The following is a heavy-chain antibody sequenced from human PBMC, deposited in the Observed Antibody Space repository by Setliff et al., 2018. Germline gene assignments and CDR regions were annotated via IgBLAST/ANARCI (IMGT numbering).Heavy chain of an antibody. CDR1: GYTLSRHY. D-gene: IGHD6-13*01. CDR2: INPGGGSA. V-gene: IGHV1-46*01. CDR3: ARAGDAAAGRKGVFEY. Sequence: ASVKVSCKATGYTLSRHYMHWARQAPGQGLEWMGIINPGGGSASIVQKFQGRVTMTRDTSTGTVYMELTSLKSEDTAVYYCARAGDAAAGRKGVFEYWGQGSQVTVSS. J-gene: IGHJ4*02.